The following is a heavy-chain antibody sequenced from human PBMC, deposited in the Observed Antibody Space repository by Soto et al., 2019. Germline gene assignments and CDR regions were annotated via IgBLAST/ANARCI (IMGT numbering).Heavy chain of an antibody. Sequence: SVKVSCKXSGGTFSSYAISWVRQAPGQGLEWMGGIIPIFGTANYAQKFQGRVTITADESTSTAYMELSSLRSEDTAVYYCANYKVVPAAYWFDPWGQGTLVTVSS. CDR1: GGTFSSYA. D-gene: IGHD2-2*01. CDR2: IIPIFGTA. CDR3: ANYKVVPAAYWFDP. V-gene: IGHV1-69*13. J-gene: IGHJ5*02.